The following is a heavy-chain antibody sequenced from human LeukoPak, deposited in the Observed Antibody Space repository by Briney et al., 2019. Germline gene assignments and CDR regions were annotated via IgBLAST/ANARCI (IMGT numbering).Heavy chain of an antibody. D-gene: IGHD4-23*01. CDR3: ARDPYGGYDY. CDR2: IYHSGST. Sequence: SETLSLTCAVSGYSISSGYYWGWIRQPPGKGLEWIGSIYHSGSTHYNPSLKSRVTISVDTSKNQFSLKLSSVTAADTAVYYCARDPYGGYDYWGQGTLVTVSS. CDR1: GYSISSGYY. V-gene: IGHV4-38-2*02. J-gene: IGHJ4*02.